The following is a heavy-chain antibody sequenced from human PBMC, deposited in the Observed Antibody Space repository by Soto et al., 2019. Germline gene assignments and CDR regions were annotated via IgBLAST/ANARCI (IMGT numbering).Heavy chain of an antibody. CDR3: ARGRRSGWYHFDS. V-gene: IGHV4-59*01. Sequence: QVQLQESGPGLVKPAETLSLTCTVSGGSITTYYWSWIRQPPGKGLEWIGYIHYEGSTNYNPSLKSRVTILVDTSQNQFSLKLTSVTAADTAVYFCARGRRSGWYHFDSWGQGTLFTVSS. CDR1: GGSITTYY. J-gene: IGHJ4*02. CDR2: IHYEGST. D-gene: IGHD6-19*01.